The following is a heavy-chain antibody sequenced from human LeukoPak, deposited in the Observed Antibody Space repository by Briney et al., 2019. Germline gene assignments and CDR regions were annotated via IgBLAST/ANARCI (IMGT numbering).Heavy chain of an antibody. J-gene: IGHJ3*02. CDR3: ARVLGQQLTAFDI. Sequence: SQTLSLTCTVSGGSISSSSYYWGWIRQPPGKGLEWIGSIYYSGSTYYNPSLKSRATISVDTSKNQFSLKLSSVTAADTAVCYCARVLGQQLTAFDIWGQGTMVTVSS. V-gene: IGHV4-39*07. CDR1: GGSISSSSYY. CDR2: IYYSGST. D-gene: IGHD6-13*01.